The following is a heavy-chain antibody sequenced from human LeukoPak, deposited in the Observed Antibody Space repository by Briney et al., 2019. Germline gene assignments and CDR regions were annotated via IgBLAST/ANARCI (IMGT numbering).Heavy chain of an antibody. V-gene: IGHV3-48*03. J-gene: IGHJ3*02. CDR1: GFTFSSYE. Sequence: GGSLRLSCAASGFTFSSYEMHWVRQAPGKGLEWVSYISSSGSTIYYADSVKGRFTISRDNAKNSLYLQMNSLRAEDTAVYYCARYPTISDAFDIWGQGTMVTVSS. CDR2: ISSSGSTI. CDR3: ARYPTISDAFDI. D-gene: IGHD3-9*01.